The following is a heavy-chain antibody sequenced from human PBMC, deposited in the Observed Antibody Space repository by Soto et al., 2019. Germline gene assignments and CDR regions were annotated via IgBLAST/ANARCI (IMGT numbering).Heavy chain of an antibody. Sequence: ASVKVSCKASGYTFTSYGISWVRQAPGQGLEWMGWISAYNGNTNCAQKLQGRVTMTTDTSTSTAYMELRSLRSDDTAVYYCARVVYYYDSSGYLDFVWFDPWGQGTLVTVSS. V-gene: IGHV1-18*01. J-gene: IGHJ5*02. D-gene: IGHD3-22*01. CDR3: ARVVYYYDSSGYLDFVWFDP. CDR2: ISAYNGNT. CDR1: GYTFTSYG.